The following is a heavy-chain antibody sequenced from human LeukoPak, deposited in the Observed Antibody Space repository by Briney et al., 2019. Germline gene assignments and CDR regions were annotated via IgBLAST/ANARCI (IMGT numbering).Heavy chain of an antibody. D-gene: IGHD4-17*01. CDR2: IRSKANSYAT. V-gene: IGHV3-73*01. CDR3: TSLTYGDRPAY. J-gene: IGHJ4*02. Sequence: GGSLRPSCAASGFTFSGSAMHWVRQASGKGLEWVGRIRSKANSYATAYAASVKGRFTISRDDSKNTAYLQMNSLKTEDTAVYYCTSLTYGDRPAYWGQGTLVTVSS. CDR1: GFTFSGSA.